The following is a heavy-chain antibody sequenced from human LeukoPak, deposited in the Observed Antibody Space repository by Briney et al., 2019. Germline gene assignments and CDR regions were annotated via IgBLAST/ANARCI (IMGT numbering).Heavy chain of an antibody. CDR3: ARGSNYYDSSGFSAHIQH. Sequence: ASVKVSCKASGYTFTGYYMHWVRQAPGQGLEWMGRINPNSGGTNYAQKFQGRVTMTRNTSISTAYMELSSLRSEDTAVCYCARGSNYYDSSGFSAHIQHWGQGTLVTVSS. CDR2: INPNSGGT. CDR1: GYTFTGYY. V-gene: IGHV1-2*06. J-gene: IGHJ1*01. D-gene: IGHD3-22*01.